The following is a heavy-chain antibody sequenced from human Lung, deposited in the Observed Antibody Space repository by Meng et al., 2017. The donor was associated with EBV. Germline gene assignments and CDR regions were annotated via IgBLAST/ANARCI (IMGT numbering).Heavy chain of an antibody. CDR2: INYSGIT. J-gene: IGHJ4*02. D-gene: IGHD2-2*01. CDR1: GRSLSSSY. V-gene: IGHV4-34*01. Sequence: QVQLQEWGAGRVKPSETLALTCGASGRSLSSSYWSWIRQPPGKGLELIGQINYSGITNYNPSLKSRVTISVDTSKNQFSLSLNSVTAADTAVYYCARGGTSSAPFDYWGQGTLVTVSS. CDR3: ARGGTSSAPFDY.